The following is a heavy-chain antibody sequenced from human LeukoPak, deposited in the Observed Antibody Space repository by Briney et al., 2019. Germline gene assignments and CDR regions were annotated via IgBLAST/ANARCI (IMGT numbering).Heavy chain of an antibody. CDR3: TRGSIAYYMDV. D-gene: IGHD3-22*01. CDR2: IYYSGST. J-gene: IGHJ6*03. Sequence: KASETLSLTCTVSGGSISSYYWSWIRQPPGKGLEWIGYIYYSGSTNYNPSLKSRVTISVDTSKNQFSLKLSSATAADTAVYYCTRGSIAYYMDVWGKGTTVTISS. CDR1: GGSISSYY. V-gene: IGHV4-59*01.